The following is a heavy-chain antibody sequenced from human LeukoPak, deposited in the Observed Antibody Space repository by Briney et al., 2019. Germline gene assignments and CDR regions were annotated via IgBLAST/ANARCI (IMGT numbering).Heavy chain of an antibody. Sequence: GASVKVSCKASGYTFTSYDINWGRQATGQGLEWMGWMNPNSGNTGYAQKFQGRVTMTRNTSISTAYMELSSLRSEDTAVYYCARLQHYYGSGSSTSLDYWGQGTLVTVSS. CDR3: ARLQHYYGSGSSTSLDY. J-gene: IGHJ4*02. V-gene: IGHV1-8*01. D-gene: IGHD3-10*01. CDR2: MNPNSGNT. CDR1: GYTFTSYD.